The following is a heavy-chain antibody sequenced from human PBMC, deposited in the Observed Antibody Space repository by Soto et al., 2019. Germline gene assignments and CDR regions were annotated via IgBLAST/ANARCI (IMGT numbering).Heavy chain of an antibody. CDR2: ISGNGLST. J-gene: IGHJ6*02. CDR3: AKEGDYYDFWSGYGMDV. V-gene: IGHV3-23*01. Sequence: PGGSLRLSCAASGFTFGSYAISWVRQVPGKGLEWVSAISGNGLSTYYTDSVEGRFIISRDNSKNILYLQMNSLRAEDTAIYFCAKEGDYYDFWSGYGMDVWGQGTTVTVSS. D-gene: IGHD3-3*01. CDR1: GFTFGSYA.